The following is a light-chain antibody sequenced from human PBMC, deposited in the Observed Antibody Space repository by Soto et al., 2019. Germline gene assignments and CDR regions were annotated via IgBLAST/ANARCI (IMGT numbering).Light chain of an antibody. CDR3: QQYYNFPLT. Sequence: AIRMTQSPSSFSASTGDRVTITCRASQGISSYLAWYQQKPGQPPKLLIYAASTLQRGVPSRFSGSGSATDFALTINCLQSEDFATYYWQQYYNFPLTFGGGTKVEIK. J-gene: IGKJ4*01. V-gene: IGKV1-8*01. CDR1: QGISSY. CDR2: AAS.